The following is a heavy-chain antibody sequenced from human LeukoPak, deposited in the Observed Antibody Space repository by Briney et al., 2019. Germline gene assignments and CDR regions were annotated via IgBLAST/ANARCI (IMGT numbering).Heavy chain of an antibody. D-gene: IGHD3-22*01. CDR2: IRSKANSYAT. J-gene: IGHJ4*02. V-gene: IGHV3-73*01. CDR3: TSPTYDSSGYHFDY. Sequence: GGSLKLSCAASGFTFSGSAMHWVRQASGKGLEWVGRIRSKANSYATAYAASVKGRFTISRDDSKNTAYLQMNSLKTEDTAVYYCTSPTYDSSGYHFDYWGQGTLVAVSS. CDR1: GFTFSGSA.